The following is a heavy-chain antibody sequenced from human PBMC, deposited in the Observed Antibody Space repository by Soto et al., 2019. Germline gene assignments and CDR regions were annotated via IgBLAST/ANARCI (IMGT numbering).Heavy chain of an antibody. CDR1: GGSFSGHY. Sequence: ASETLSLTCAVYGGSFSGHYWSWIRQAPGKGLEWIGEINHSGSTNYNPSLKSRVTISVDTSKNQFSLKLSSVTAADTSVYYCASLPRGVVVVAATHYYYGMDVWGQGTTVTVSS. CDR2: INHSGST. J-gene: IGHJ6*02. D-gene: IGHD2-15*01. CDR3: ASLPRGVVVVAATHYYYGMDV. V-gene: IGHV4-34*01.